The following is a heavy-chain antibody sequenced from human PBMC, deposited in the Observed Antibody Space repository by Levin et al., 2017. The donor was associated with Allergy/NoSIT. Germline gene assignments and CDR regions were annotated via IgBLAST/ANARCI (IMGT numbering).Heavy chain of an antibody. CDR3: ARFGAVVVPSVVRPIYYDYGMDV. V-gene: IGHV1-18*01. Sequence: GESLKISCKASGYTFDNSGISWVRQAPGQGLEWMGWISGYNGNTDYAQKFQARVSMTTDTSTATAYMDLGSLTSDDTAVYYCARFGAVVVPSVVRPIYYDYGMDVWGQGTSVTVSS. D-gene: IGHD2-2*01. J-gene: IGHJ6*02. CDR2: ISGYNGNT. CDR1: GYTFDNSG.